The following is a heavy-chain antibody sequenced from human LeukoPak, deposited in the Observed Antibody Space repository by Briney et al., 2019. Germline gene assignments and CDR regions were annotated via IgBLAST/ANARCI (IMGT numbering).Heavy chain of an antibody. CDR1: GFSFSSYW. Sequence: PGGSLRLSCAASGFSFSSYWMHWVRQAPGKGLVWVSRIKTDGSSATYADSVKGRFTISRDNAKNTLYLQMSSLRVEDTAVYYCGRVHWGSVNSWGQGTLVIVSS. D-gene: IGHD7-27*01. J-gene: IGHJ5*02. CDR2: IKTDGSSA. V-gene: IGHV3-74*01. CDR3: GRVHWGSVNS.